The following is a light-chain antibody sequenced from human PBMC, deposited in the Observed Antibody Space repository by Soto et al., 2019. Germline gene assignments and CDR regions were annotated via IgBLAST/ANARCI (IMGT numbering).Light chain of an antibody. V-gene: IGLV2-14*01. Sequence: QSPLTQPASVSGSPGQSITISYTGTSSDVGGYNYVSWYQQHPGKAPKLMIYDVSNRPSGVSNRFSGSKSGNTASLTISGLQAEDEADYYCSSYTSSSTYVFGTGTKVTVL. CDR1: SSDVGGYNY. CDR2: DVS. J-gene: IGLJ1*01. CDR3: SSYTSSSTYV.